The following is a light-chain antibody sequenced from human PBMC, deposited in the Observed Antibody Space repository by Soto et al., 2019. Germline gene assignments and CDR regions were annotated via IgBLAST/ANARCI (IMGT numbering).Light chain of an antibody. CDR2: GSD. CDR3: QHDGNSRLT. V-gene: IGKV3-20*01. Sequence: EIVLTQSPGTLSLSPGERATLSCRASQTVDSRYLAWYQQKPGQAPGVLIYGSDIRAAGVPDRFSGSGSGTDFTLTISRLEPEYFAVYYCQHDGNSRLTFGGGTKVEIK. J-gene: IGKJ4*01. CDR1: QTVDSRY.